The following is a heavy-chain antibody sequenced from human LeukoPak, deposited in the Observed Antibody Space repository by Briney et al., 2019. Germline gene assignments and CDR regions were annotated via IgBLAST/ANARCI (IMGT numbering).Heavy chain of an antibody. V-gene: IGHV4-34*01. Sequence: ASETLSLTCAVYGGSFSGYYWSWIRQPPGKGLEWMGEINHSGSTNYNPSLKSRVTISVDTSKNQFSLKLSSVTAADTAVYYCARGPKAFDYWGQGTLVTVSS. CDR1: GGSFSGYY. CDR2: INHSGST. J-gene: IGHJ4*02. CDR3: ARGPKAFDY.